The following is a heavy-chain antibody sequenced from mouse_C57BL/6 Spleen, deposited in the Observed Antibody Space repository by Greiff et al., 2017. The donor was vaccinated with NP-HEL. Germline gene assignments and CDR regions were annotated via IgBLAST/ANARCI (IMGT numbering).Heavy chain of an antibody. CDR2: IWSGGST. CDR3: ARKDDGYYWYFDV. D-gene: IGHD2-3*01. Sequence: VKVVESGPGLVQPSQSLSITCTVSGFSLTSYGVHWVRQSPGKGLEWLGVIWSGGSTDYNAAFISRLSISKDNSKSQVFFKMNSLQADDTAIYYCARKDDGYYWYFDVWGTGTTVTVSS. J-gene: IGHJ1*03. V-gene: IGHV2-2*01. CDR1: GFSLTSYG.